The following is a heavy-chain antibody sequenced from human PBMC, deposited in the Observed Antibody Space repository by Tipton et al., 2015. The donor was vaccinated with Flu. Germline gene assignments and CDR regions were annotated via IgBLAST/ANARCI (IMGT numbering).Heavy chain of an antibody. CDR3: TSRGSFDH. Sequence: SLRLSCAASGLAFSDYGFHWVRQAPGKGLEWVTLITSNGDHTFYADSVKGRFLVSRDNSKNTLYLQINTLRTDDTAVYYCTSRGSFDHWGQGTLVSVSS. CDR1: GLAFSDYG. J-gene: IGHJ4*02. D-gene: IGHD3-10*01. CDR2: ITSNGDHT. V-gene: IGHV3-30*03.